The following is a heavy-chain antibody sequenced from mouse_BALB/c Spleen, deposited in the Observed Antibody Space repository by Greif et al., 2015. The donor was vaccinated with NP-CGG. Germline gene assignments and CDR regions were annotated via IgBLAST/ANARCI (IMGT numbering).Heavy chain of an antibody. CDR3: ARDYRYPYWYFDV. CDR2: ISYSGST. J-gene: IGHJ1*01. V-gene: IGHV3-2*02. Sequence: VQLQQSGPGLVKPSQSLSLTCTVTGYSITSDYAWNWIRQFPGNKLEWMGYISYSGSTSYNPSLKSRISITRDTSKNQFFLQLNSVTTEDTATYYCARDYRYPYWYFDVWGAGTTVTVSS. CDR1: GYSITSDYA. D-gene: IGHD2-14*01.